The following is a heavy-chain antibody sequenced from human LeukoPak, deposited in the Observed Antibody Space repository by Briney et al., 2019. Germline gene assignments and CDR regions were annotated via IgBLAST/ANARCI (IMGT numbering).Heavy chain of an antibody. D-gene: IGHD3-10*01. CDR2: ISGYDGNT. J-gene: IGHJ4*02. Sequence: ASVKVSCKASGYAFSSYGFSWVRQAPGQGLEWMGWISGYDGNTKSVDKLQGRVTLTTDTSTSTAYLELRSLRSDDTAVYYCARDAYGSGKGYFDYWGQGTLATVSS. CDR3: ARDAYGSGKGYFDY. CDR1: GYAFSSYG. V-gene: IGHV1-18*01.